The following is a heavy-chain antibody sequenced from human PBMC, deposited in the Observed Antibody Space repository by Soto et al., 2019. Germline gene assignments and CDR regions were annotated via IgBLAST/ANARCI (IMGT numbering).Heavy chain of an antibody. CDR3: TRDIGGRWAY. CDR1: GFTFSSYW. D-gene: IGHD3-16*01. Sequence: GGSLRLSCAASGFTFSSYWMHWVRQVPGKGLLWVSRIDEYGNTIDYVDSVRGRFTISRDNARNTLYLEMNSLRAEDTALYYCTRDIGGRWAYWGPGTLVTVSS. J-gene: IGHJ4*02. CDR2: IDEYGNTI. V-gene: IGHV3-74*01.